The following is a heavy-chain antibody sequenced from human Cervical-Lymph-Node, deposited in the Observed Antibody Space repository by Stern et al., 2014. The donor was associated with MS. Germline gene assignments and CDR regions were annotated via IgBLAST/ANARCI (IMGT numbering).Heavy chain of an antibody. Sequence: EDQLVESGGGLVQPGGSLRLSCVASGFTFRNYWMHWVRQGPGKGLVWCARINRDVTTITHADSGKGRFTISRDNAKNTLYLQMNSLRVEDTAVYYCTKDTYGPEDYWGQGTSVTVSS. J-gene: IGHJ4*02. V-gene: IGHV3-74*02. CDR2: INRDVTTI. CDR1: GFTFRNYW. D-gene: IGHD3-10*01. CDR3: TKDTYGPEDY.